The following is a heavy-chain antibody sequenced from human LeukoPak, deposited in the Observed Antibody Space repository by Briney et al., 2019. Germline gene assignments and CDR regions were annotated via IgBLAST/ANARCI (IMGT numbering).Heavy chain of an antibody. CDR3: AKEGSGDFRSGFLDY. CDR2: IYYSGST. D-gene: IGHD3-3*01. Sequence: ASETLSLTCTVSGGSFGTYYWSWIRQSPGKGLEWIGYIYYSGSTNYNPSLKSRVTISIDTSKNQFSLKLRSVSAADTAMYYCAKEGSGDFRSGFLDYWGQGTLVTVSS. V-gene: IGHV4-59*01. CDR1: GGSFGTYY. J-gene: IGHJ4*02.